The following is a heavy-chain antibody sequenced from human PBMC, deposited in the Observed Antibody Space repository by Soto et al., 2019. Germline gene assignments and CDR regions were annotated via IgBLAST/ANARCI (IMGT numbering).Heavy chain of an antibody. D-gene: IGHD2-2*01. V-gene: IGHV3-23*01. J-gene: IGHJ6*02. CDR1: GFTLSYTW. Sequence: GGSLRLSCAGSGFTLSYTWMNRVRQSPGKGLEWVSAISGSGGSTYYAASVKGRFTISRDNSKNTLYLQMNSLRAEDTAAYYCAKDRVGVLAAMAGGWYYYYRMDVWGQRTTVTVTS. CDR3: AKDRVGVLAAMAGGWYYYYRMDV. CDR2: ISGSGGST.